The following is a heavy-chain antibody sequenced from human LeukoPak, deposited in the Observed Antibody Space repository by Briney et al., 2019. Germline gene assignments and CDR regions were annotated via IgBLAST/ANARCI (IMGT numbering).Heavy chain of an antibody. CDR3: ARGIAAAANYLDY. CDR1: GFTFSSYA. D-gene: IGHD6-13*01. Sequence: GRSLRLSCAASGFTFSSYAMHWVRQAPGKGLEWVAVISYDGSNKYYADSVKGRFTISRDNAKNSLYLQMNSLRAEDTAVYYCARGIAAAANYLDYWGQGTLVTVSS. J-gene: IGHJ4*02. V-gene: IGHV3-30-3*01. CDR2: ISYDGSNK.